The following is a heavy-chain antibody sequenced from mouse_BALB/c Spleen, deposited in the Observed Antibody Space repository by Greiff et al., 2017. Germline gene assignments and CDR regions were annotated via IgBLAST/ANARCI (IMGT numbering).Heavy chain of an antibody. CDR2: IYPGDGDT. D-gene: IGHD4-1*01. CDR1: GYAFSSYW. CDR3: ARTNWAWFAY. J-gene: IGHJ3*01. V-gene: IGHV1-80*01. Sequence: QVQLQQPGAELVRPGSSVKISCKASGYAFSSYWMNWVKQRPGQGLEWIGQIYPGDGDTNYNGKFKGKATLTADKSSSTAYMQLSSLTSEDSAVYFCARTNWAWFAYWGQGTLVTVSA.